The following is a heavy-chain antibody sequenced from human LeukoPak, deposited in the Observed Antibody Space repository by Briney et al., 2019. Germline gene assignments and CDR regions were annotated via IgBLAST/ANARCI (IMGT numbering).Heavy chain of an antibody. J-gene: IGHJ4*02. Sequence: PSETLSLTRTVSGGSISSSSYYWGWIRQPPGKGLEWIGSIYYSGSTYYNPSLKSRVTISVDTSKNQFSLKLSSVTAADTAVYYCARHRSGWLQSSFDYWGQGTLVTVSS. V-gene: IGHV4-39*01. CDR2: IYYSGST. D-gene: IGHD5-24*01. CDR3: ARHRSGWLQSSFDY. CDR1: GGSISSSSYY.